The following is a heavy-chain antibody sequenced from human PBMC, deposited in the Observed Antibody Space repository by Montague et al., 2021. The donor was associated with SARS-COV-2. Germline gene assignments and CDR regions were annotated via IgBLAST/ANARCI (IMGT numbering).Heavy chain of an antibody. CDR3: VRYSGWFYFDF. J-gene: IGHJ4*02. CDR1: GDSVSSNSVA. Sequence: CAISGDSVSSNSVAWNWIRQSPSRGLEWLGRTYYKSKWYSDYAPSVRGRLNVNPDASKNEFSLELNYVTPEDTAVYYCVRYSGWFYFDFWGQGTLVTVSS. V-gene: IGHV6-1*01. CDR2: TYYKSKWYS. D-gene: IGHD6-19*01.